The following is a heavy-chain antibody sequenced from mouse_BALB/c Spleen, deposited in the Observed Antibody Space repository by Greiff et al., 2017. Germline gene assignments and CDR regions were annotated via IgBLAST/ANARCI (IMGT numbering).Heavy chain of an antibody. CDR3: ARRAYGNYDAMDY. D-gene: IGHD2-1*01. Sequence: QVTLKESGPGILQPSQTLSLTCSFSGFSLSTSGMCVSWIRQPSGKGLEWLAHIYWDDDKRYNPSLKSRLTISKDTSRNQVFLKITSVDTADTATYYCARRAYGNYDAMDYWGQGTSVTVSS. CDR1: GFSLSTSGMC. CDR2: IYWDDDK. V-gene: IGHV8-12*01. J-gene: IGHJ4*01.